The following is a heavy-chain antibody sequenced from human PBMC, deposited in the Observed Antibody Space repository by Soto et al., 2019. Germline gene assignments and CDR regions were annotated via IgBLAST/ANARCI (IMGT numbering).Heavy chain of an antibody. CDR1: GSTFSSYA. J-gene: IGHJ4*02. V-gene: IGHV3-33*01. CDR2: IWYDGSNE. Sequence: QVQLVESGGGVVQPGRSLRLSCAASGSTFSSYAMHWVHQAPGKGLEWVAVIWYDGSNEDYADSVKGRFTISRDNSKNTLFLQMNSLRAEDTGVYYCAREETGTYDHWGQGTIVTVSS. D-gene: IGHD1-1*01. CDR3: AREETGTYDH.